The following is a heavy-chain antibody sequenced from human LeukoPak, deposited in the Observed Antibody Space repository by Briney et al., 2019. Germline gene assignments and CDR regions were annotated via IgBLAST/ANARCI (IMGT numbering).Heavy chain of an antibody. CDR3: ARGGHSSGWYYFDY. V-gene: IGHV4-39*01. CDR1: GGSISSNSYY. CDR2: IYYSGST. D-gene: IGHD6-19*01. J-gene: IGHJ4*02. Sequence: SETLSLTCTVSGGSISSNSYYWGWIRQPPGKGLKWIGSIYYSGSTYYNPSLKSRVTISVDTSKNQLSLKLSSVTAADTAVYNCARGGHSSGWYYFDYWGQGTLVTVSS.